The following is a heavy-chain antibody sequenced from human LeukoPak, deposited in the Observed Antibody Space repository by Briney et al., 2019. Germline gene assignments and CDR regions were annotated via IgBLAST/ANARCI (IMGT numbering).Heavy chain of an antibody. J-gene: IGHJ5*02. CDR1: GGTFSSYA. V-gene: IGHV1-69*04. D-gene: IGHD3-22*01. Sequence: GASVKVSCKASGGTFSSYAISWVRQAPGQGLEWMGRIIPILGIANYAQKFQGRVMITADKSTSTAYMELSSLRSEDTAVYYCARFLNGAYYDSSDNWFDPRGQGTLVTVSS. CDR3: ARFLNGAYYDSSDNWFDP. CDR2: IIPILGIA.